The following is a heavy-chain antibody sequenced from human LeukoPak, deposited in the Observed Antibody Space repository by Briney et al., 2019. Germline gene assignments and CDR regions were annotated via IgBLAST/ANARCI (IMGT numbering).Heavy chain of an antibody. CDR1: GFTFSRCW. V-gene: IGHV3-74*01. Sequence: PGGSLRLSCAASGFTFSRCWMHWVRQARGKGLVWVSHINNDGRSTTYADSVKGRFTITRDNAKNTLYLQMNSLRAEDTAVYYCARGGRVVVATPVLDYWDQGTLVTVSS. D-gene: IGHD1-26*01. CDR3: ARGGRVVVATPVLDY. J-gene: IGHJ4*02. CDR2: INNDGRST.